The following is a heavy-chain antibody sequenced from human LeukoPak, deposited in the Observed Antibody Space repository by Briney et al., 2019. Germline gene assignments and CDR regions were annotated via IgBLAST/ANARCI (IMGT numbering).Heavy chain of an antibody. CDR1: GGTFSSYA. CDR3: AREVYRGYSYGYGSEGLDC. CDR2: IIPIFGTA. Sequence: SVKVSCKASGGTFSSYAISWVRQAPGQGLEWMGGIIPIFGTANYAQKFQGRVTITADESTSTAYMELSSLRSEDTAVYYCAREVYRGYSYGYGSEGLDCWGQGTLVTVSS. D-gene: IGHD5-18*01. J-gene: IGHJ4*02. V-gene: IGHV1-69*13.